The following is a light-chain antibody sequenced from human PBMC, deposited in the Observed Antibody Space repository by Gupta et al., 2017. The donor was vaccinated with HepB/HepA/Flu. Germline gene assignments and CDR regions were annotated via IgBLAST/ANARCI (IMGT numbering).Light chain of an antibody. CDR1: QSIRSW. J-gene: IGKJ1*01. Sequence: DVQMTQSPATLSASVGDRVTITCRASQSIRSWLAWFQQKPGQAPKLLISKASLLQSGVPSRFSGGGSGTEFTLTISSLQPDDSATYYCQQYNTYPWTFGQGTXVEIK. CDR3: QQYNTYPWT. CDR2: KAS. V-gene: IGKV1-5*03.